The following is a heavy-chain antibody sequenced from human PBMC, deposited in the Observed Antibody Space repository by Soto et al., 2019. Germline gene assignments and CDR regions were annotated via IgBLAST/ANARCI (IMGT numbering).Heavy chain of an antibody. Sequence: QVQLVESGGGVVQPGRSLRLSCAASGFTFSGYGMHWVRQAPGKGLEWVAITRHDGSNTYYADSVRGRFTISRDNSKKTRYLQMESMRAEDTAVYSCARDGVGATTFFGYFAYWGQGTLVTVSS. CDR3: ARDGVGATTFFGYFAY. D-gene: IGHD1-26*01. CDR1: GFTFSGYG. V-gene: IGHV3-33*01. CDR2: TRHDGSNT. J-gene: IGHJ4*02.